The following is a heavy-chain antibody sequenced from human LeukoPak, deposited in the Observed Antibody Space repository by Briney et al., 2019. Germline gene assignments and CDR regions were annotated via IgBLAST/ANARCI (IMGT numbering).Heavy chain of an antibody. CDR1: GYSISSGYY. J-gene: IGHJ3*02. CDR2: IYHSGST. D-gene: IGHD6-19*01. Sequence: SETLSLTCAVSGYSISSGYYWGWIRQPPGNGLEWIGSIYHSGSTYYNPSLKSRVTISVDTSKNQFSLKLSSVTAADTAVYYCARPPVAATRFDAFDIWGQGTMVTVSS. V-gene: IGHV4-38-2*01. CDR3: ARPPVAATRFDAFDI.